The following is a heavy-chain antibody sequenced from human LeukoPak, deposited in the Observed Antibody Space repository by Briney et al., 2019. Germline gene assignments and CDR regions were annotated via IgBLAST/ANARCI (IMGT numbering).Heavy chain of an antibody. D-gene: IGHD6-13*01. J-gene: IGHJ5*02. Sequence: SETLSLTCTVSGGSISTYYWSWIRQPPGKGLEWIGHIYYSGNTRYNPSLKSRVTISVDTSKNQFSLKVSSVTAADTAVYYCARVQGQQLVEWFDPWGQGTLVTVSS. CDR3: ARVQGQQLVEWFDP. CDR1: GGSISTYY. CDR2: IYYSGNT. V-gene: IGHV4-59*01.